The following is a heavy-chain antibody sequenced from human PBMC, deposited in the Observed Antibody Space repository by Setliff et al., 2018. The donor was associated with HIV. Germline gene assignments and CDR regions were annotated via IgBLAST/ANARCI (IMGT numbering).Heavy chain of an antibody. Sequence: LSLTCAVSSASISNYHWSWIRQTPGKGLEWIGSIYTSGTTNYNPSLEGRITTSVDLSKNHFSLNLHSVTAADTAVYYCARREGAGKFDYWGQGTLVTVSS. V-gene: IGHV4-4*09. CDR2: IYTSGTT. CDR1: SASISNYH. CDR3: ARREGAGKFDY. J-gene: IGHJ4*02.